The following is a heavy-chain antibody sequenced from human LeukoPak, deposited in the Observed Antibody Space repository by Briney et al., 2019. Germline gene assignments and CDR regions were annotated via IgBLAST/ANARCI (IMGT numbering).Heavy chain of an antibody. V-gene: IGHV3-53*05. CDR2: IYSGGST. CDR3: ASAVHQLLSAYYYYGMDV. D-gene: IGHD2-2*01. CDR1: GFTVSSNY. Sequence: GGSLRLSCAASGFTVSSNYMSWVRQAPGKGLEWVSVIYSGGSTYYADSVKGRFTISRDNSKNTLYLQMNSLRAEDTAVYYCASAVHQLLSAYYYYGMDVWGKGTTVTVSS. J-gene: IGHJ6*04.